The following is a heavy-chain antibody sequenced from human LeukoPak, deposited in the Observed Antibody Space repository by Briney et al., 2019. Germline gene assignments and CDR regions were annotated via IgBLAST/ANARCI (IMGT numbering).Heavy chain of an antibody. CDR1: GFTFSSYG. V-gene: IGHV3-30*18. Sequence: PGGSLRLSCAASGFTFSSYGMHWVRQAPGKGLEWVAVISYDGSNKYYADSVKGRFTISRDNSKNTLYLQMNSLRAEDTAVYYCAKDVDYGDYVFDYWGQGTLVTVSS. D-gene: IGHD4-17*01. CDR3: AKDVDYGDYVFDY. CDR2: ISYDGSNK. J-gene: IGHJ4*02.